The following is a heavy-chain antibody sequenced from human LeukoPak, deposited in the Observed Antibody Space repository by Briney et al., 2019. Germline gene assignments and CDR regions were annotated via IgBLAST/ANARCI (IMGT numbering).Heavy chain of an antibody. V-gene: IGHV5-51*01. Sequence: GESLKISCKGSGYSFTSYWIGWVRQMPGKGLEWMGIIYPGDSDTRYSPSFQGQVTISADKSISTAYLQWSSLKASDTAMYYCARHSPTMVRGVKGDYWGQGTLVTVSS. CDR3: ARHSPTMVRGVKGDY. CDR2: IYPGDSDT. D-gene: IGHD3-10*01. CDR1: GYSFTSYW. J-gene: IGHJ4*02.